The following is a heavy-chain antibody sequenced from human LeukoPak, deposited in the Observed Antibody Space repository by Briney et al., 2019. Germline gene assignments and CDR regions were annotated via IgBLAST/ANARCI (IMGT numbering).Heavy chain of an antibody. V-gene: IGHV5-51*01. Sequence: GAALQISCQGSGSIFTSYWIGWGRQLPGKGVEWMGIIYPGDSDTRYSPSFQGQVTISADKSISTAYLQWSSLKASDTAMYYCARLASIAARPDDYWGQGTLVTVSS. CDR1: GSIFTSYW. CDR3: ARLASIAARPDDY. CDR2: IYPGDSDT. J-gene: IGHJ4*02. D-gene: IGHD6-6*01.